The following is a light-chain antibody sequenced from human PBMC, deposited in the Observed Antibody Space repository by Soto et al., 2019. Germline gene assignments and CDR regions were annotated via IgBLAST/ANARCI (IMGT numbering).Light chain of an antibody. Sequence: EIVLTQSPATLSLSPGERATLSCRASQSVSSYLAWYQQKPGQAPRLLIYDASNRATGIPARFSGSGSGTDFTLTISSLGPEDFDVYDCQHRSNWHSYTFGQGTKLDIK. CDR2: DAS. J-gene: IGKJ2*01. CDR3: QHRSNWHSYT. CDR1: QSVSSY. V-gene: IGKV3-11*01.